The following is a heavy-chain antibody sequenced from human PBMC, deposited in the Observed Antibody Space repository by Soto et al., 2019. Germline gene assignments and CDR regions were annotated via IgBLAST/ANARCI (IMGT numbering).Heavy chain of an antibody. Sequence: SETLSLTCTVSGGSISSDGYYWSWIRQHPGKGLEWIGYIYYSGSTYYNPSLKSRVTISVDTSKNQFSLKLSSVTAADTAVYYCARYHYYDSSAWHNFDSWGQGTLVTVSS. J-gene: IGHJ4*02. CDR2: IYYSGST. CDR1: GGSISSDGYY. CDR3: ARYHYYDSSAWHNFDS. V-gene: IGHV4-31*03. D-gene: IGHD3-22*01.